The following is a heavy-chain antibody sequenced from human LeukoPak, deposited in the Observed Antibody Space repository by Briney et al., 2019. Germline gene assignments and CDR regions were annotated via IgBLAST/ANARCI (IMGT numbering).Heavy chain of an antibody. J-gene: IGHJ5*02. CDR1: GYTFTSYG. V-gene: IGHV1-18*01. D-gene: IGHD5-18*01. CDR2: ISAYNGNT. Sequence: GASVTVSYMASGYTFTSYGISWVRQAPGQGVEGMGWISAYNGNTNYPQKLQGRVTITTDTSTKTAYMELRSLRSDDAAVYYCARVDTAMVSRIFDHWGQGTLVTVSS. CDR3: ARVDTAMVSRIFDH.